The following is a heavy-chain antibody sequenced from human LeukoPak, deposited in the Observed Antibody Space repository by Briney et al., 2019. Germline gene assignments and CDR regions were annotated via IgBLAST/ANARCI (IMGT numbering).Heavy chain of an antibody. Sequence: PGGSLRLSCAASGFTFDDYTMHWVRQAPGKGLEWVSLISWDGGSTYYADSVKGRFTISRDNSKDSLYLQMNSLRTEDTALYYCAKDYGGWALDYWGQGTLVTVSS. CDR2: ISWDGGST. CDR1: GFTFDDYT. CDR3: AKDYGGWALDY. V-gene: IGHV3-43*01. J-gene: IGHJ4*02. D-gene: IGHD1-26*01.